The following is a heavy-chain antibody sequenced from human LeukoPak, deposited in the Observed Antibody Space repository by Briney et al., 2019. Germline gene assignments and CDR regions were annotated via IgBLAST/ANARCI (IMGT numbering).Heavy chain of an antibody. V-gene: IGHV3-48*04. CDR2: ISSSSSTI. CDR3: ARGGMATDY. CDR1: GFTFSSYS. Sequence: PGGSLRLSCAASGFTFSSYSMNWVRQAPGKGLEWVSYISSSSSTIYYADSVKGRFTISRDNAKNSLYLQMNSLRAEDTAVYYCARGGMATDYWGQGTLVTVSS. J-gene: IGHJ4*02. D-gene: IGHD5-24*01.